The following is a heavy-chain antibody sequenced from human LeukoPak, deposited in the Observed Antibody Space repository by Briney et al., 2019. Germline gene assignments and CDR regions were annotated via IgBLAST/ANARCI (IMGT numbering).Heavy chain of an antibody. J-gene: IGHJ3*02. V-gene: IGHV4-59*08. CDR1: GDSISSYF. CDR3: ARHPFHYDILTGVRDDAFDI. Sequence: SETLSLTCTVSGDSISSYFWSWIRQPPGKGLEWIGYIHYSARTNYSPSLKSRVTISVDTTQDQFSLKLSSVTAADTAVYYCARHPFHYDILTGVRDDAFDIWGQGTMVTVSS. CDR2: IHYSART. D-gene: IGHD3-9*01.